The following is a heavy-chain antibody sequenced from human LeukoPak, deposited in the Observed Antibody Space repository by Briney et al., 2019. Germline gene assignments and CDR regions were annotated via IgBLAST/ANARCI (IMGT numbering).Heavy chain of an antibody. D-gene: IGHD2-2*01. CDR2: ISSSSSYI. V-gene: IGHV3-21*01. J-gene: IGHJ4*02. CDR1: GFTFSSYS. Sequence: GSLRLSCAASGFTFSSYSMNWVRQAPGKGLEWVSSISSSSSYIYYADSVKGRFTISRDNAKNSLYLQMNSLRAEDTAVYYCARDLRSTDDSYWGQGTLVTVSS. CDR3: ARDLRSTDDSY.